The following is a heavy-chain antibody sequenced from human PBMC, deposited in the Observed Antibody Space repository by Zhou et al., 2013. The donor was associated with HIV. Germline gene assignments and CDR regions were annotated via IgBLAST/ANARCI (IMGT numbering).Heavy chain of an antibody. CDR1: GYTFMNYG. V-gene: IGHV1-18*01. CDR2: ISTFSGDT. J-gene: IGHJ4*02. CDR3: AREGVAVPENQYDY. D-gene: IGHD6-19*01. Sequence: QVHLVQSGAEVKKPGASVKVSCKTSGYTFMNYGISWVRQAPGQGLEWMGWISTFSGDTKFAQNLQGRVTMTTDASTSTVYMELRSLRSDDTAVYYCAREGVAVPENQYDYWGQGTLVTVSS.